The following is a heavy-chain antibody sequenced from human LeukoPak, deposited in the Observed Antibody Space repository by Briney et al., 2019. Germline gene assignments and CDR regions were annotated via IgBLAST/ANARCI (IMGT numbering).Heavy chain of an antibody. J-gene: IGHJ1*01. Sequence: ASVKVSCKASGYTFTSYGISWVRQAPGQGLEWMGWISAYNGNTNYAQKLQGRVTMTTDTSTSTAYMELRSLRPDDTAVYYCARELTYYYDSSGYFLDEYFQHWGQGTLVTVSS. CDR2: ISAYNGNT. CDR3: ARELTYYYDSSGYFLDEYFQH. D-gene: IGHD3-22*01. CDR1: GYTFTSYG. V-gene: IGHV1-18*01.